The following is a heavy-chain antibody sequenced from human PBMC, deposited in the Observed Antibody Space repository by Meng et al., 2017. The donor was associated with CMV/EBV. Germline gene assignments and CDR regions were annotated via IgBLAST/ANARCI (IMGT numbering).Heavy chain of an antibody. Sequence: QVQLQESGRGLVKPSETLSLTCTVSGGSISSYYWSWIRQPAGKGLEWIGRIYTSGSTNYNPSLKSRVTMSVDTSKNQFSLKLSSVTAADTAVYYCARHGDTAMVVGIDYWGQGTLVTVSS. J-gene: IGHJ4*02. CDR1: GGSISSYY. V-gene: IGHV4-4*07. CDR3: ARHGDTAMVVGIDY. D-gene: IGHD5-18*01. CDR2: IYTSGST.